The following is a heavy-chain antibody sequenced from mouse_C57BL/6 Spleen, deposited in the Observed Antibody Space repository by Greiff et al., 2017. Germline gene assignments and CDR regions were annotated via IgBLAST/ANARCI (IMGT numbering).Heavy chain of an antibody. CDR2: ISSGGSYT. Sequence: EVQRVESGGDLVKPGGSLKLSCAASGFTFSSYGMSWVRQTPDKRLEWVATISSGGSYTYYPDSVKGRFTISRDNAKNTLYLQMSSLKSEDTAMYYCARSGIYYGNYGDYWGQGTTLTVSS. J-gene: IGHJ2*01. CDR1: GFTFSSYG. D-gene: IGHD2-1*01. V-gene: IGHV5-6*01. CDR3: ARSGIYYGNYGDY.